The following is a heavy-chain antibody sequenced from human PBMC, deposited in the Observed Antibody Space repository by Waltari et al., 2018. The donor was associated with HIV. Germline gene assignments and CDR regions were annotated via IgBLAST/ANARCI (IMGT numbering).Heavy chain of an antibody. CDR2: IYYSGST. J-gene: IGHJ4*02. CDR1: GGSISSSSYY. D-gene: IGHD6-19*01. CDR3: ARQPMSIAVAGTFDY. V-gene: IGHV4-39*01. Sequence: QLQLQESGPGLVKPSETLSLTCTVSGGSISSSSYYWGWIRQPPGKGLEWIGSIYYSGSTYYNPSLKSRVTISVDTSKNQFSLKLSSVTAADTAVYYCARQPMSIAVAGTFDYWGQGTLVTVSS.